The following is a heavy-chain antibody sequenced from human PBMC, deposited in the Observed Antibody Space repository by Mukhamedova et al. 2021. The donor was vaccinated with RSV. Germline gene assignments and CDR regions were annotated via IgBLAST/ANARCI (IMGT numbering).Heavy chain of an antibody. Sequence: GKGLEWIGYIYYSGSTNYNPSLKSRVTISVDTSKNLFSLKLSSVTAADTAVYYCARGGGIVGATWVDYWGQGTLVTVSS. J-gene: IGHJ4*02. CDR2: IYYSGST. D-gene: IGHD1-26*01. V-gene: IGHV4-59*13. CDR3: ARGGGIVGATWVDY.